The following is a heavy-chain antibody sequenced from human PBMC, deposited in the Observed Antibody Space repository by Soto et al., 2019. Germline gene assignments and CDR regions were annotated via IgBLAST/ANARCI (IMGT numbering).Heavy chain of an antibody. CDR1: GYTFSNYG. V-gene: IGHV1-18*01. CDR2: ISAYNGNT. D-gene: IGHD2-2*01. Sequence: QVQLVQSGAEVKKPGASVKVSCKASGYTFSNYGFSWVRQAPGQRLEWMGWISAYNGNTNYAQKVQGRVTMTTDTSTGTAYMELRSLRSDDTAVYYCASPFTSSQWRYGMDVWGQGTTVTVSS. CDR3: ASPFTSSQWRYGMDV. J-gene: IGHJ6*02.